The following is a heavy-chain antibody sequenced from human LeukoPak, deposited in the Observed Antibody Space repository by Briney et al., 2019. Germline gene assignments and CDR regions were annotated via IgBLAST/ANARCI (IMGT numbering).Heavy chain of an antibody. V-gene: IGHV3-23*01. CDR3: VRGNYFDY. CDR2: ISGSGGST. J-gene: IGHJ4*02. Sequence: GGSLRLSCAASGFTFSSYAMSWVRQAPGKGLEWVSVISGSGGSTYYADSVKGRSTIFRDNSKNTLYLQMNSLRAEDTAVYYCVRGNYFDYWGQGTLVTVSS. CDR1: GFTFSSYA.